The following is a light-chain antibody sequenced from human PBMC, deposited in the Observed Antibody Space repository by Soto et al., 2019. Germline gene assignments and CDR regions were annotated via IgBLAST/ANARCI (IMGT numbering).Light chain of an antibody. V-gene: IGLV2-11*01. CDR3: CSYAGSYTLWV. Sequence: QSALTQPRSVSGSPGQSVTISCTGTSSDVGAYNYVSWYQQHPGKAPKLIIYDVSKRPSGVPDRFCGSKSGNTASLTIPGLQADDEADYYCCSYAGSYTLWVFGGGTKVTVL. J-gene: IGLJ3*02. CDR2: DVS. CDR1: SSDVGAYNY.